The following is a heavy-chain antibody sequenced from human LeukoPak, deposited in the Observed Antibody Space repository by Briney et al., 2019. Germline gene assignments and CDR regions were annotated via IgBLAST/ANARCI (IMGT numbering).Heavy chain of an antibody. CDR2: ISYDGSNK. CDR3: AIGGLAGY. Sequence: GGSLRLSCAASGFTFSSYAMHWVRQAPGKGLEWVAVISYDGSNKYYADSVKGRFTISRDNSKNTLYLQMNSLRAEDTAVYYCAIGGLAGYWGQGTLVTVSS. D-gene: IGHD2-15*01. V-gene: IGHV3-30-3*01. CDR1: GFTFSSYA. J-gene: IGHJ4*02.